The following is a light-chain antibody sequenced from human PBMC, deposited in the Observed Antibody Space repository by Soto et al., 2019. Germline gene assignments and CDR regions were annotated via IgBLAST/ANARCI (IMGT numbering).Light chain of an antibody. CDR1: QGVGTS. CDR3: QQRSSWPFLWT. CDR2: DAF. J-gene: IGKJ4*01. Sequence: EIVLTQSPATLSSSPGERATLSCRASQGVGTSVAWYQQKPGQAPRLLIYDAFNRATGIPARFSGSGSGTDFTLTISSLEPEDFAVYYCQQRSSWPFLWTFAGGTKVEIK. V-gene: IGKV3-11*01.